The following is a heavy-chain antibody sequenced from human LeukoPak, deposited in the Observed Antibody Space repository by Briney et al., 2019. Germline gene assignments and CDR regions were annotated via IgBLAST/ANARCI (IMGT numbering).Heavy chain of an antibody. D-gene: IGHD3-9*01. CDR1: GGSFSGYY. CDR3: ARVSSYYDILTGPLAVGYMDV. CDR2: INHSGST. Sequence: KPSETLSLTCAVYGGSFSGYYWSWIRQPPGKGLEWIGEINHSGSTNYNPSLKSRVTISVDTSKNQFSLKLSSVTAADTAVYYCARVSSYYDILTGPLAVGYMDVWGKGTTVTVSS. V-gene: IGHV4-34*01. J-gene: IGHJ6*03.